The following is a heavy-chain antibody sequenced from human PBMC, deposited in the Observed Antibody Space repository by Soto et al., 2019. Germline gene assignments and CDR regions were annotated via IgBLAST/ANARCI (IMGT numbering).Heavy chain of an antibody. CDR2: ISDDGSNT. CDR3: ARESGSAAPYYFYYAMDV. Sequence: GGSLRLSCAASGFTFSSYGMHWVRQAPGKGLEWVAVISDDGSNTYYADSVKGRFTISRDNSKNTLYLQMNSLRADDTAVYYCARESGSAAPYYFYYAMDVWGQGTTVTVSS. D-gene: IGHD1-26*01. CDR1: GFTFSSYG. J-gene: IGHJ6*02. V-gene: IGHV3-30*03.